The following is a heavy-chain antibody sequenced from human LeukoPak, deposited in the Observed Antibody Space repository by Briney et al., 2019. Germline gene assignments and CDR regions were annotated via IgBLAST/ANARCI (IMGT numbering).Heavy chain of an antibody. J-gene: IGHJ4*02. CDR3: ARDERLLSFLK. D-gene: IGHD3-3*01. CDR2: IRGSGNNT. Sequence: GGSLRLSCAVSGFSFSSYTMSWVRQAPGKGLEWVSAIRGSGNNTYYADSVKGRFTISRDNSKNTLYLQMNSLRAEDTAIYYCARDERLLSFLKWGQGTLVTVSS. V-gene: IGHV3-23*01. CDR1: GFSFSSYT.